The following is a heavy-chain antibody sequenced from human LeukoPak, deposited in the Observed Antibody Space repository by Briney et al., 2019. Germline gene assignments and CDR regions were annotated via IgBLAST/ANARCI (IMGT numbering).Heavy chain of an antibody. CDR2: IIPILGIA. Sequence: SVKVSCKASGGTFSCYAISWVRQAPGQGLEWMGRIIPILGIANYAQKFQGRVTITADKSTSTAYMELSSLRSEDTAVYYCASSGRGYSYGFYAFDIWGQGTMVTVSS. J-gene: IGHJ3*02. CDR1: GGTFSCYA. CDR3: ASSGRGYSYGFYAFDI. D-gene: IGHD5-18*01. V-gene: IGHV1-69*04.